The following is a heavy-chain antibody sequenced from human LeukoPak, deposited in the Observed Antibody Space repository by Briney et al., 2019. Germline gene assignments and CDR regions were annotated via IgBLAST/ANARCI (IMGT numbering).Heavy chain of an antibody. CDR2: ISSSSSYI. D-gene: IGHD6-13*01. J-gene: IGHJ4*02. CDR1: GFTFSSYS. CDR3: ARDGRRSSWYLHHDY. Sequence: GGSLRLSCAASGFTFSSYSMNWVRQAPGKGLEWVSSISSSSSYIYYADSVKGRFTSSRDNAKNSLYLQMNSLRAEDTAVYYCARDGRRSSWYLHHDYWGQGTLVTVSS. V-gene: IGHV3-21*01.